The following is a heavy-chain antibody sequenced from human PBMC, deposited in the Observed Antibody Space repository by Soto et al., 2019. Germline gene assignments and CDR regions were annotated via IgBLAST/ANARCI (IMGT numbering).Heavy chain of an antibody. CDR1: GFTFSSYS. V-gene: IGHV3-21*01. D-gene: IGHD2-2*01. Sequence: GGSLRLGCAASGFTFSSYSMNWVRQAPGKGLEWVSSISSSSSYIYYADSVKGRFTISRDNAKNSLYLQMNSLRAEDTAVYYCARDRAIVVVPAAIYRYYYGMDVWGQGTTVTVSS. CDR2: ISSSSSYI. CDR3: ARDRAIVVVPAAIYRYYYGMDV. J-gene: IGHJ6*02.